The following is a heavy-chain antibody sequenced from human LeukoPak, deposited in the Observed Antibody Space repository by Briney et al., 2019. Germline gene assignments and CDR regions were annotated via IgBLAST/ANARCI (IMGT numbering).Heavy chain of an antibody. CDR2: IKEDGSEK. CDR3: ARDQGWLQFDN. V-gene: IGHV3-7*05. D-gene: IGHD5-12*01. Sequence: PGGSLRLSCAASGFSFSSYWMSWVRQAPGKGLEWMANIKEDGSEKYYVDSLKGRFTISRDNAKSSLSLQLDSLRAEDTAVYYCARDQGWLQFDNWGQGTLVTVSS. CDR1: GFSFSSYW. J-gene: IGHJ4*02.